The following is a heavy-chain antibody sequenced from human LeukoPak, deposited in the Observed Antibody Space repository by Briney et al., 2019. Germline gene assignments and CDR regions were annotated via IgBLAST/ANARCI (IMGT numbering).Heavy chain of an antibody. CDR2: ISGSGSTI. D-gene: IGHD2-2*01. J-gene: IGHJ4*02. V-gene: IGHV3-48*03. CDR1: GFTFRSYE. CDR3: AKTKIVPASYFDY. Sequence: PGGSLRLSCAASGFTFRSYEMNWARQAPGKGLEWVSYISGSGSTIYYADSVKGRFTTSRDNAKNSLYLQMNSLRAEDTAIYYCAKTKIVPASYFDYWGQGTLVTVSS.